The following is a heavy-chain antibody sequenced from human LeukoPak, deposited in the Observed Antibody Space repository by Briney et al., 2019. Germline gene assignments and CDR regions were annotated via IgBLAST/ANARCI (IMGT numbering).Heavy chain of an antibody. D-gene: IGHD3-10*01. V-gene: IGHV3-23*01. CDR1: GFTFSSYA. CDR2: ISGSGGST. J-gene: IGHJ6*02. CDR3: AKVDSGGSGSQNYYYYWMDV. Sequence: GGSLRLSCAASGFTFSSYAMSWVRQAPGKGLEWVSAISGSGGSTYYADSVKGRFTISRDNSKNTLYLQMNSLRAEDTAVYYCAKVDSGGSGSQNYYYYWMDVWGQGTTVTVSS.